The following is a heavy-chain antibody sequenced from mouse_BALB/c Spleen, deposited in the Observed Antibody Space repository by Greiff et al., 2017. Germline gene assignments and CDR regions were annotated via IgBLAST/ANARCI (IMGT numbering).Heavy chain of an antibody. CDR2: ISYSGST. V-gene: IGHV3-2*02. J-gene: IGHJ2*01. D-gene: IGHD1-1*01. CDR1: GYSITSDYA. Sequence: EVHLVESGPGLVKPSQSLSLTCTVTGYSITSDYAWYWIRQFPGNKLEWMGYISYSGSTSYNPSLKSRISITRDTSKNQFFLQLNSVTTEDTATYYCARDYGSSYYFDYWGQGTTLTVSS. CDR3: ARDYGSSYYFDY.